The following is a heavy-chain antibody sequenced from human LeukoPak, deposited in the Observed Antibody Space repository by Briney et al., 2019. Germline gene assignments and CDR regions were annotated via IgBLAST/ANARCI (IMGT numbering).Heavy chain of an antibody. CDR2: ISWDGGST. CDR1: GFTFVDYT. CDR3: AKDGGYNLYYYHYMDG. V-gene: IGHV3-43*01. J-gene: IGHJ6*03. D-gene: IGHD5-24*01. Sequence: PGGSLTLSCAASGFTFVDYTMHWVRQATGKGVGWVSLISWDGGSTYYADSVKGRFTISRDNSKNALYLQMNSLRTEDTALYYCAKDGGYNLYYYHYMDGWGKGTTVTVSS.